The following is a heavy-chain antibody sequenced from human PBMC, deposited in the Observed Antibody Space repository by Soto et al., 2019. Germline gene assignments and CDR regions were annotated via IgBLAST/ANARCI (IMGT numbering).Heavy chain of an antibody. CDR1: GYTFRDYD. J-gene: IGHJ4*02. D-gene: IGHD3-10*01. CDR3: SGRARIGKQLWLPFDS. Sequence: QVQLVQSGAEVKKPGASVMVSCKASGYTFRDYDINWVRQASGQGLEWMGWMNPNSGNTAYAQKFQGRVTMTGDTKTNPGQMGLSSLEIADYAGLLWSGRARIGKQLWLPFDSWAQGTLVTVSS. CDR2: MNPNSGNT. V-gene: IGHV1-8*01.